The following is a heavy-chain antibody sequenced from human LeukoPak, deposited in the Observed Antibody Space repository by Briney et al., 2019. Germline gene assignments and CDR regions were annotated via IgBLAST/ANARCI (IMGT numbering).Heavy chain of an antibody. V-gene: IGHV4-34*01. J-gene: IGHJ4*02. CDR3: ARDRVTGSSGWYQDYFDY. Sequence: PSETLSLTCAVYGGSFSGYYWSWIRQPPGKGLGWIGEINHSGSTNYNPSLKSRVTISVDTSKNQFSLKLSSVTAADTAVYYCARDRVTGSSGWYQDYFDYWGQGTLVTVSS. CDR1: GGSFSGYY. D-gene: IGHD6-19*01. CDR2: INHSGST.